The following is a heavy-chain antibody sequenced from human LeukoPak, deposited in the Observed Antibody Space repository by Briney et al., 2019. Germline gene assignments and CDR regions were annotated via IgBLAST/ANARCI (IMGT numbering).Heavy chain of an antibody. D-gene: IGHD5-18*01. CDR1: GGSISSGGYY. J-gene: IGHJ6*02. CDR2: IYYSGST. CDR3: ARGGRRAMVISEALYGMDV. V-gene: IGHV4-31*03. Sequence: SETLSLTCTVSGGSISSGGYYWSWIRQHPGKGLEWIGYIYYSGSTYYNPSLKSRVTISVDTSKNQFSLKLSSVTAADTAVYYCARGGRRAMVISEALYGMDVWGQGTTVTVSS.